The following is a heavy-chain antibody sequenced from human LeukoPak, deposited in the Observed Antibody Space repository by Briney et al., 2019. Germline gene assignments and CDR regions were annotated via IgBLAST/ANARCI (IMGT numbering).Heavy chain of an antibody. J-gene: IGHJ6*02. V-gene: IGHV1-8*01. CDR2: MNPNSGNT. CDR1: GYTFTSYD. CDR3: ARKGGSYINYYYYGMDV. D-gene: IGHD2-15*01. Sequence: GASVKVSCKASGYTFTSYDITWVRQATGQGLEWMGWMNPNSGNTGYAQKFQGRVTMTRNTSISTAYMELSSLRSEDTAVYYCARKGGSYINYYYYGMDVWGQGTTVTVSS.